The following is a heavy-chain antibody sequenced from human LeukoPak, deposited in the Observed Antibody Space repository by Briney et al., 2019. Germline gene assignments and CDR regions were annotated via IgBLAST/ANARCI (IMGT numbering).Heavy chain of an antibody. V-gene: IGHV4-39*07. D-gene: IGHD4-17*01. J-gene: IGHJ6*03. Sequence: SETLSLTCTVSSGSISSNNYYWGWIRQPPGKGREWSGSIYYSGSTYYNPSLKSRVTISVDTSKNQFSLKLSSVAAADTAVYYCARVYGDPNYYYYYMDVWGKGTTVTVSS. CDR1: SGSISSNNYY. CDR3: ARVYGDPNYYYYYMDV. CDR2: IYYSGST.